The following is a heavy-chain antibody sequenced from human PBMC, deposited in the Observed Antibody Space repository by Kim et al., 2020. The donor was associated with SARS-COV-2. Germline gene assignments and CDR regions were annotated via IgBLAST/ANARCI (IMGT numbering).Heavy chain of an antibody. J-gene: IGHJ4*02. Sequence: SETLSLTCTVSGGSISSYYWSWIRQPPGKGLEWIGYIYYSGSTNYNPSLKSRVTISVDTSKNQFSLKLSSVTAADTAVYYCARLRRYYGSGSSYNGLHFDYWGQGTLVTVSS. CDR2: IYYSGST. CDR1: GGSISSYY. CDR3: ARLRRYYGSGSSYNGLHFDY. V-gene: IGHV4-59*08. D-gene: IGHD3-10*01.